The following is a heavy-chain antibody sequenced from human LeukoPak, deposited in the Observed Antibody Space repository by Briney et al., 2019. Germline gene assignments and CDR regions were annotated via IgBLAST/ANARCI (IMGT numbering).Heavy chain of an antibody. D-gene: IGHD3-10*01. CDR1: GVSISGGGYY. CDR3: ARQRYGSGSYSY. J-gene: IGHJ4*02. CDR2: IFDNGST. V-gene: IGHV4-31*03. Sequence: SSETLSLTCTVSGVSISGGGYYWSWIRQHPGKGLEWIGYIFDNGSTDYNPSLKSRVTISVDTSKNQLSLKLSSLTAADTAVYYCARQRYGSGSYSYWAQEPRVTVSS.